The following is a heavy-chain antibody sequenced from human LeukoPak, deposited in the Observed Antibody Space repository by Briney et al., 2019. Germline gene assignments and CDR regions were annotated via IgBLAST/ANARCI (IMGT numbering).Heavy chain of an antibody. J-gene: IGHJ4*02. Sequence: QAGGSLRLSRAASGFTFSSYGMSWVRQAPGKGLEWVSAISGSGGTTYYADSVKGRFTISRDNSKNTLYLQMNSLRAEDTAVYYCAKQEGVRDYGSGSYSRKVPCFDYWGQGTLVTVSS. D-gene: IGHD3-10*01. CDR2: ISGSGGTT. CDR1: GFTFSSYG. CDR3: AKQEGVRDYGSGSYSRKVPCFDY. V-gene: IGHV3-23*01.